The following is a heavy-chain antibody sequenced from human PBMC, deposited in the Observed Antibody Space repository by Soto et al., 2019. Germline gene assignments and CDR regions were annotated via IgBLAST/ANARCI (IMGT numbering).Heavy chain of an antibody. J-gene: IGHJ6*02. Sequence: QVQLQESGPGLVKPSETLSLTCTVSGGSISSYYWSWIRQPPGKGLEWIGYIYYSGSTNYNPSHNSRVTISVDTSKNQFSLKLSSVTAADTAVYYCALMRIAAAGTAYGMDVWGQGTTVTVSS. D-gene: IGHD6-13*01. CDR2: IYYSGST. V-gene: IGHV4-59*01. CDR1: GGSISSYY. CDR3: ALMRIAAAGTAYGMDV.